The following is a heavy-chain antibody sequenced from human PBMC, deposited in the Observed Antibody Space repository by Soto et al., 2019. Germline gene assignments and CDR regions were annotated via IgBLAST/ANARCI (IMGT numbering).Heavy chain of an antibody. J-gene: IGHJ4*02. D-gene: IGHD5-18*01. CDR3: GRQSRGDGYKRRL. CDR2: IYSGGNT. V-gene: IGHV4-61*03. CDR1: GGSVSSASYY. Sequence: QVQLQESGPGLVKPSETLSRTCSVSGGSVSSASYYWSWIRQPPGNGLEWIAYIYSGGNTNSNPSLKSRLTLSVDTSKNHFSLKLTSVTAADTAFYYCGRQSRGDGYKRRLWGQGTLGTVSS.